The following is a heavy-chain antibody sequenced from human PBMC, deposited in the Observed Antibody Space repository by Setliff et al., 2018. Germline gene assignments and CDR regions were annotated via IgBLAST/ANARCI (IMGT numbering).Heavy chain of an antibody. CDR2: VYHSGSS. Sequence: PSETLSLTCTVSGYPISRGFYWGWIRQSPGKGLEWIGSVYHSGSSYQNPSLRSRIAVSVDTSKNQFSLRLNSVTAADTAVYYCAKGGGRYHSDSWGQGILVTVSS. CDR3: AKGGGRYHSDS. CDR1: GYPISRGFY. J-gene: IGHJ4*02. V-gene: IGHV4-38-2*02. D-gene: IGHD1-1*01.